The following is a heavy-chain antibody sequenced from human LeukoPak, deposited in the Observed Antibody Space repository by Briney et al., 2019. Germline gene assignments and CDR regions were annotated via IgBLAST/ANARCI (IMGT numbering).Heavy chain of an antibody. V-gene: IGHV4-34*01. CDR2: INHSGST. CDR3: ARGLDCGGGSCYVDY. CDR1: GGSFSGYY. D-gene: IGHD2-15*01. J-gene: IGHJ4*02. Sequence: PSETLSLTCAVDGGSFSGYYWSWIRQPPGKGLEWIGEINHSGSTNYNPSLKSRVTISVDTSKNQFSLKLSSVTPADTAVYYCARGLDCGGGSCYVDYWGQGTLVTVSS.